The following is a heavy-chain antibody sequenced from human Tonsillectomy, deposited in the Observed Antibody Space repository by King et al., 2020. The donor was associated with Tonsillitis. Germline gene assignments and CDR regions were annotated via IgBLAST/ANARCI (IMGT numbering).Heavy chain of an antibody. V-gene: IGHV3-48*03. D-gene: IGHD4-11*01. CDR2: ISVSGSTI. CDR3: ARDRDNSNWSGWFDS. Sequence: QLVQSGGGLVQPGGSLRLSCAASGFSFRSYEMNWVRQAPGKGLEWLSYISVSGSTIHYADSVKGRFTISRDNAKNSLYLQMNSLRAEDTAVYYCARDRDNSNWSGWFDSWGQGTRVTVSS. J-gene: IGHJ5*01. CDR1: GFSFRSYE.